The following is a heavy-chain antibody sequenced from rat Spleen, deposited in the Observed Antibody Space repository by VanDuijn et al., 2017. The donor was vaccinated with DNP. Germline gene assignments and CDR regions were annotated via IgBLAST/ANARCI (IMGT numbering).Heavy chain of an antibody. CDR2: ITNTGTRT. V-gene: IGHV5-7*01. J-gene: IGHJ4*01. CDR1: GFTFSDYF. Sequence: EVQLVESGGGLVQPGRSLKLSCAASGFTFSDYFMAWVRQAPKKGLEWVATITNTGTRTFYSDPVRGRFTVSRDNAESRLYLQLNSLKSEDTATYYCARAMDYWGQGTSVTVSS. CDR3: ARAMDY.